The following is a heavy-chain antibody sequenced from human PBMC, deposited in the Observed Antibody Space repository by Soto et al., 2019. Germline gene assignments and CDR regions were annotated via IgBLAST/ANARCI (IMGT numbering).Heavy chain of an antibody. D-gene: IGHD3-9*01. V-gene: IGHV2-5*02. CDR3: AHRRWGFYDTLTCYYKGKNFDY. CDR2: IYWDDDK. J-gene: IGHJ4*02. Sequence: QITLKESGPTLVKPTQTLTLTCTYSGFSLNTTAVGVGWIRQPPGKALEWLALIYWDDDKRYSPSLKSRLTITKVTSKNQVVLTMSNVDPVDTATYYCAHRRWGFYDTLTCYYKGKNFDYWGQGTLVTVSS. CDR1: GFSLNTTAVG.